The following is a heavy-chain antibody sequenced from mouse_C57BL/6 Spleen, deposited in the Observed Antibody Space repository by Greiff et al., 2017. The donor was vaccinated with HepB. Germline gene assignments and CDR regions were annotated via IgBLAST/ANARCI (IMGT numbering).Heavy chain of an antibody. CDR2: ISSGGDYI. J-gene: IGHJ4*01. CDR3: TREQLRDGAMDY. V-gene: IGHV5-9-1*02. D-gene: IGHD3-2*02. Sequence: EVMLVESGEGLVKPGGSLKLSCAASGFTFSSYAMSWVRQTPEKRLEWVAYISSGGDYIYYADTVKGRFTISRDNARNTLYLQMSSLKSEDTAMYYCTREQLRDGAMDYWGQGTSVTVSS. CDR1: GFTFSSYA.